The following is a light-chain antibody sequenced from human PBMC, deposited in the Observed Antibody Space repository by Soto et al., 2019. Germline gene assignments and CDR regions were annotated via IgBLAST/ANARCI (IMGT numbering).Light chain of an antibody. CDR3: SSYSTGGSYV. CDR2: DVS. V-gene: IGLV2-14*01. J-gene: IGLJ1*01. CDR1: SSDVGGYNS. Sequence: QSVLNQPASVSGSPGLSIAISCTGTSSDVGGYNSVSWYQQHPGKAPKLMIYDVSNRPPGVSNRFSGSKSGNTASLTISGLQAEDEGDYYCSSYSTGGSYVFGTGTKVTVL.